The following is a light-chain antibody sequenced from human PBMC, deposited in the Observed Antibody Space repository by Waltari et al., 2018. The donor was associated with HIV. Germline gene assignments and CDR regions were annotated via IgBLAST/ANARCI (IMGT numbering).Light chain of an antibody. J-gene: IGLJ2*01. Sequence: QSALTQPASVSGSPGQSITISCTGTSSDVGSYNLVSWYQQHPGKAPKLMIYEVSKRPCGVSKCWSGSESGKTAALTISGLQAEDEADYYCCSYAGSSTFVVFGGGTKLTVL. CDR3: CSYAGSSTFVV. CDR2: EVS. V-gene: IGLV2-23*02. CDR1: SSDVGSYNL.